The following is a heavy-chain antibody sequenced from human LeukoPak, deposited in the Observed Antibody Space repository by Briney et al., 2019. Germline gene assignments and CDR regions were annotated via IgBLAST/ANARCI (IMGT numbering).Heavy chain of an antibody. V-gene: IGHV3-30*18. CDR1: GFTFSSYG. CDR2: ISYDGSNK. Sequence: PGRSLRLSCAASGFTFSSYGMHWVRQAPGKGLEWVAVISYDGSNKYYADSVKGRFTISRDNSKNTLYLQMNSLRAEDTAVYYCAKAVGATRGDYWGQGTLVTVSS. CDR3: AKAVGATRGDY. D-gene: IGHD1-26*01. J-gene: IGHJ4*02.